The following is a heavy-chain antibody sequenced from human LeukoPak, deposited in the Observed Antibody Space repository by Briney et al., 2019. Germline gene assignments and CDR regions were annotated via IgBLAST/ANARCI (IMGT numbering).Heavy chain of an antibody. V-gene: IGHV3-74*01. CDR3: AAVVRLLGI. D-gene: IGHD2-21*02. CDR1: GFTFSSYW. CDR2: INSDGSST. Sequence: GSLRLSCAASGFTFSSYWMHWVRPAPGKGLVWVSRINSDGSSTGYADSVKGRFTISRDNAKNTLYLQMNSLRAEDTAVYYCAAVVRLLGIWGQGTLVTVSS. J-gene: IGHJ4*02.